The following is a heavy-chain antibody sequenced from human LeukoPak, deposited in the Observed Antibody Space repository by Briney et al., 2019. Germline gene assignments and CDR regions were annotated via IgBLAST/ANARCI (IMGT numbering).Heavy chain of an antibody. CDR1: GGTFSSYA. Sequence: ASVKVSCKASGGTFSSYAISWVRQAPGQGLEWMGRIIPILGIANYAQKFQGRVTITADKSTSTAYMELSSLRSEDTAVYYCARGNLQWLVRLFDYWGQGTLVTVSS. CDR2: IIPILGIA. D-gene: IGHD6-19*01. CDR3: ARGNLQWLVRLFDY. V-gene: IGHV1-69*04. J-gene: IGHJ4*02.